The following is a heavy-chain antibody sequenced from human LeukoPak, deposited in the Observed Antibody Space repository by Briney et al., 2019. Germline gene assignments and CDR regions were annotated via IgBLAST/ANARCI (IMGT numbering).Heavy chain of an antibody. J-gene: IGHJ5*02. V-gene: IGHV1-69*13. CDR2: IIPIFGTA. Sequence: ASVKVSCKASGGTFSSYAISWVRQAPGQGLEWMGGIIPIFGTANYAQKFQGRVTITADESTGTAYMELSSLRSEDTAVYYCARDPDDSSGYYRWGQGTLVTVSS. CDR1: GGTFSSYA. CDR3: ARDPDDSSGYYR. D-gene: IGHD3-22*01.